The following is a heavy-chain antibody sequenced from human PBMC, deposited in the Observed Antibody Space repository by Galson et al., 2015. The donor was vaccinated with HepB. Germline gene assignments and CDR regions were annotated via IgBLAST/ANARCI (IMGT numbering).Heavy chain of an antibody. V-gene: IGHV3-21*01. D-gene: IGHD3-3*01. J-gene: IGHJ2*01. CDR1: GFTFSSYS. Sequence: SLRLSCAASGFTFSSYSMNWVRQAPGKGLEWVSSISSSSNYIYYADSVKGRFTISRDNAKNSLYLQMNSLRAEDTAVYYCARARSGSHWYFDLWAVAPWSLSPQ. CDR2: ISSSSNYI. CDR3: ARARSGSHWYFDL.